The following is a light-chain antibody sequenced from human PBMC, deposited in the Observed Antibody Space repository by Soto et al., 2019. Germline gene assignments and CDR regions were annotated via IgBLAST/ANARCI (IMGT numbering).Light chain of an antibody. J-gene: IGKJ5*01. V-gene: IGKV3-11*01. Sequence: EIQLTQSPSTLSLSLGERATLSCRASHGVIIYLAWYQQKPCQAPKLLIYDASTWATGIPARFSGSGSGTDFILPISSLVPEDFAVYYCQQRSNWARITFGQGTRLEIK. CDR3: QQRSNWARIT. CDR2: DAS. CDR1: HGVIIY.